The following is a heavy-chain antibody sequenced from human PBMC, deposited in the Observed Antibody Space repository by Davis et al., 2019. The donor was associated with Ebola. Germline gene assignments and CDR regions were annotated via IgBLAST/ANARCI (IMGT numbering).Heavy chain of an antibody. J-gene: IGHJ4*02. CDR3: TSPDSSGSNDY. CDR2: IIPIFGTA. Sequence: AASVKVSCKASGGTFSSYAISWVRQAPGQGLEWMGGIIPIFGTANYAQKFQGRVTITADESTSTAYMELSSLRSDDTAVYYCTSPDSSGSNDYWGQGTLVTVSS. V-gene: IGHV1-69*13. CDR1: GGTFSSYA. D-gene: IGHD3-22*01.